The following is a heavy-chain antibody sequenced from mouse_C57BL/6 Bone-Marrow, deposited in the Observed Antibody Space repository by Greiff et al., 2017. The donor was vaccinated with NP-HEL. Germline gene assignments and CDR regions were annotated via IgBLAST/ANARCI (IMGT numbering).Heavy chain of an antibody. CDR3: ARCEVTTAGTDYAMDY. V-gene: IGHV1-82*01. Sequence: VKLLESGPELVKPGASVKISCKASGYAFSSSWMNWVKQRPGKGLEWIGRIYPGDGDTNYNGKFKGKATLTADKSSSTAYMQLSSLTSEDSAVYFCARCEVTTAGTDYAMDYWGQGTSVTVSS. D-gene: IGHD2-2*01. CDR2: IYPGDGDT. J-gene: IGHJ4*01. CDR1: GYAFSSSW.